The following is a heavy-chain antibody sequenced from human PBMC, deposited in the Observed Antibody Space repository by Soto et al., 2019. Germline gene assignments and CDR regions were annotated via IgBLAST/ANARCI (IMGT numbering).Heavy chain of an antibody. J-gene: IGHJ5*02. V-gene: IGHV3-23*01. CDR3: SKDRSPYCSGGTCYQNWFDA. CDR1: GFTFSDYA. D-gene: IGHD2-15*01. Sequence: PGGSLRLSCAASGFTFSDYAMSWVRQAPGKGLEWVSSFSGRGGSTYYADSVKGRFTISRDTSKNTLFLQMNSLRADDTAVYYCSKDRSPYCSGGTCYQNWFDAWGQGTQVTVSS. CDR2: FSGRGGST.